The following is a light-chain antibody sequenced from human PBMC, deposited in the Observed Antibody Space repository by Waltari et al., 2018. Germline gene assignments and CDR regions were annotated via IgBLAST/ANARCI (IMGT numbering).Light chain of an antibody. V-gene: IGKV3-20*01. Sequence: VLTQSPGTLSLSPGERATFSCRAMQRITKRYFAWYQQKPGQAPRLLIYGASSRAPGVPDRCSGSGSGTDFTLTISRLAPEDFAVYYCQKYGSSVMYTFGQGTKLEIK. CDR3: QKYGSSVMYT. CDR1: QRITKRY. J-gene: IGKJ2*01. CDR2: GAS.